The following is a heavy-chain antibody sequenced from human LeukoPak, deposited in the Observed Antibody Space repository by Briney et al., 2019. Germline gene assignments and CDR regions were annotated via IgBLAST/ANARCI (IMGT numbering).Heavy chain of an antibody. J-gene: IGHJ6*03. Sequence: AETLSLTCTASGGSISSYYWSWIRQPPGKGLEWIGYIYYSGRTNYNPYHKSRVTISVGTSKNQFSLKLSSVTAADTAVYYCASTPYYYYYMDVWGKGTTVTVSS. CDR3: ASTPYYYYYMDV. CDR2: IYYSGRT. V-gene: IGHV4-59*08. CDR1: GGSISSYY.